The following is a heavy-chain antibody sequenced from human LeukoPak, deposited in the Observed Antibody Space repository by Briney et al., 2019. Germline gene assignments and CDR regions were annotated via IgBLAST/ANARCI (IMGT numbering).Heavy chain of an antibody. CDR2: IKQDGSEK. V-gene: IGHV3-7*01. J-gene: IGHJ4*02. D-gene: IGHD5-12*01. CDR3: ARSRSGYYEDY. Sequence: GGSLRLSCAASGFTFSNAWMSWVRQAPGKGLEWVANIKQDGSEKYYVDSVKGRFTISRDNAKNSLCLQLNSLSAEDTAVYYCARSRSGYYEDYWGQGTLVTVSS. CDR1: GFTFSNAW.